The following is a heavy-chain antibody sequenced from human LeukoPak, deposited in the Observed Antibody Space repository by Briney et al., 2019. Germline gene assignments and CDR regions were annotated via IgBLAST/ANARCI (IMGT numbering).Heavy chain of an antibody. V-gene: IGHV1-18*01. CDR1: GYTFTSYG. J-gene: IGHJ6*02. CDR2: ISAYNGNT. CDR3: AREGEYYYDSSGYLYYYYNGMDV. Sequence: ASVKVSCKASGYTFTSYGVSWVRQAPGQGPEWMGWISAYNGNTYYAQKFQGRVSLTTDTSTSTAYVELRSLRSDDTAVYYCAREGEYYYDSSGYLYYYYNGMDVWGQGTTITVSS. D-gene: IGHD3-22*01.